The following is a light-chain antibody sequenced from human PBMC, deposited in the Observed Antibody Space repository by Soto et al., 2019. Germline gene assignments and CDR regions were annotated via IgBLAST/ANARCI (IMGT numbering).Light chain of an antibody. CDR1: SSDVGSYDL. Sequence: QSVLTQPASVSGSPGQSITISCTGTSSDVGSYDLVSWYQQHPDKAPKLIIYEVSKRPSGSSNRFSGSKSGNTASLTISGLQAEDEADYYCCSYAGSPIVLFGGGTKLTVL. CDR3: CSYAGSPIVL. V-gene: IGLV2-23*02. CDR2: EVS. J-gene: IGLJ2*01.